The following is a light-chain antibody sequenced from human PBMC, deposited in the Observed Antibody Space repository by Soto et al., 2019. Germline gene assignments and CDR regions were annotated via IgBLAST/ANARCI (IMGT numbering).Light chain of an antibody. Sequence: QSALTQPASVSGSPGQSITISCTGTSSDVGGYDYVSWYQHHPGKAPKLMIYDVSNQPSGVSNRFSGSKSANTASLTISGLQAAEEAAYYCSSYKTSSSVVFGGGTKVTVL. V-gene: IGLV2-14*03. CDR1: SSDVGGYDY. CDR2: DVS. CDR3: SSYKTSSSVV. J-gene: IGLJ2*01.